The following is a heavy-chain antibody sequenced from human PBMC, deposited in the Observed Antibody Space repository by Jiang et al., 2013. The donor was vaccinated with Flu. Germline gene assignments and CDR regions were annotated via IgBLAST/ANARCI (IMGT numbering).Heavy chain of an antibody. J-gene: IGHJ4*02. CDR1: GFTFGDYA. Sequence: QLVESGGGLVQPGRSLRLSCTASGFTFGDYAMSWVRQAPGKGLEWVGFIRSKAYGGTTEYAASVKGRFTISRDDSKSIAYLQMNSLKTEDTAVYYCTRYSSWGQGTLVTVSS. CDR3: TRYSS. CDR2: IRSKAYGGTT. V-gene: IGHV3-49*04. D-gene: IGHD2-15*01.